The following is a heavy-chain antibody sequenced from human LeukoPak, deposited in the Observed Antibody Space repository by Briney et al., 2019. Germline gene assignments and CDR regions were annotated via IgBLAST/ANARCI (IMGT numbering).Heavy chain of an antibody. V-gene: IGHV4-38-2*02. CDR1: GYSISSSYY. CDR2: IYYSGST. Sequence: PSETLSLTCTVSGYSISSSYYWGWIRQPPGKGLEWIGSIYYSGSTYYNPSLKSRVTISVDTSKNQFSLKLSSVTAADTAVYYCAREGYSSGDYWGQGTLVTVSS. CDR3: AREGYSSGDY. D-gene: IGHD6-19*01. J-gene: IGHJ4*02.